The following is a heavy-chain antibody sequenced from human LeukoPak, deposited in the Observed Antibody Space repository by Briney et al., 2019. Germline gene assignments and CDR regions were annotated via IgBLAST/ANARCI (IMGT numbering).Heavy chain of an antibody. D-gene: IGHD6-13*01. CDR2: IYHSGST. CDR1: GYSISSANY. J-gene: IGHJ5*02. V-gene: IGHV4-38-2*02. CDR3: ARLRIAAAGGSGWFDP. Sequence: PSETLSLTCTVSGYSISSANYWGWIRQPPGKGLEWIGSIYHSGSTYYNPSLKSRVTISVDTSKKQFSLKLTSVTAADTAVYYCARLRIAAAGGSGWFDPWGQGTLVTVSS.